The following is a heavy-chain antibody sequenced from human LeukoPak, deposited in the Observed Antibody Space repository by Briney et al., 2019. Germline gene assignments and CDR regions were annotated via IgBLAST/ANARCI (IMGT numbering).Heavy chain of an antibody. CDR3: ARDPDGYKFFDY. J-gene: IGHJ4*02. Sequence: SETLSLTCTVSGGSISSSSYYWGWIRQPPGKGLEWIGSIYYSGSTYYNPSLKSRVTISVDTSKNQFSLKLSSVTAADTAVYYCARDPDGYKFFDYWSRGRPVTASS. D-gene: IGHD5-24*01. CDR1: GGSISSSSYY. CDR2: IYYSGST. V-gene: IGHV4-39*07.